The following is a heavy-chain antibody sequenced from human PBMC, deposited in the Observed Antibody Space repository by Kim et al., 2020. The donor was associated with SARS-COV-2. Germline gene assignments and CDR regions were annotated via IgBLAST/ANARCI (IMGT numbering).Heavy chain of an antibody. D-gene: IGHD2-15*01. Sequence: YSQKFQGRVTITRDTSASTAYMELSSLRSEDTAVYYCAREIGASSGGDDYWGQGTLVTVSS. J-gene: IGHJ4*02. V-gene: IGHV1-3*01. CDR3: AREIGASSGGDDY.